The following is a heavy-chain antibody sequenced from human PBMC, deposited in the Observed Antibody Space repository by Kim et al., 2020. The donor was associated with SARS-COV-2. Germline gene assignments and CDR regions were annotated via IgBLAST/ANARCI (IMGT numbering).Heavy chain of an antibody. V-gene: IGHV3-23*01. J-gene: IGHJ5*02. Sequence: GGSLRLSCKASGFPFSIYAMSWVRQAPGKGLDWVSAIGSHGSTSYADSVKGRFAISRDNTKNTLYLQMNSLRAEDTAVYYCAKRQAADVTVFDPWGQGTL. CDR1: GFPFSIYA. D-gene: IGHD6-13*01. CDR2: IGSHGST. CDR3: AKRQAADVTVFDP.